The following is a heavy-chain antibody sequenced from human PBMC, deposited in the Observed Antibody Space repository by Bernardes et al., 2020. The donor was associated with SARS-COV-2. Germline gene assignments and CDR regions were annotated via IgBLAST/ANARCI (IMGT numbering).Heavy chain of an antibody. CDR3: ARGYCGSTGCYMFDY. Sequence: ASVKVSCKASGYTFTGYYIHWVRQAAGQGLEWMGWINGNSGDTKYTQKFQDRVTMTRDTSISTVYMELSRLRSDDTAVYYCARGYCGSTGCYMFDYWGQGTPVTVSS. J-gene: IGHJ4*02. D-gene: IGHD2-2*02. CDR2: INGNSGDT. V-gene: IGHV1-2*02. CDR1: GYTFTGYY.